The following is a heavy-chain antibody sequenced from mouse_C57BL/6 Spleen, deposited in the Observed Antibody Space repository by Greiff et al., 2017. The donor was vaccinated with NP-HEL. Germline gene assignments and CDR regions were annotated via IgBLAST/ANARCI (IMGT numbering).Heavy chain of an antibody. J-gene: IGHJ3*01. CDR1: GYTFTSYG. D-gene: IGHD1-1*01. Sequence: VQLQQSGAELARPGASVKLSCKASGYTFTSYGISWVKQRTGQGLEWIGEIYPRSGNTYYNEKFKGKATLTADKSSSTAYMELRSLTSEDSAVYFCASGNYGSSYLFAYWGQGTLVTVSA. V-gene: IGHV1-81*01. CDR3: ASGNYGSSYLFAY. CDR2: IYPRSGNT.